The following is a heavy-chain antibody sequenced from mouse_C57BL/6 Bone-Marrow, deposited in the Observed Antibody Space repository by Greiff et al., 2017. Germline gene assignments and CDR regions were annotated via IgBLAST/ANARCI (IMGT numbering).Heavy chain of an antibody. CDR1: GYTFTDYE. CDR3: TKGIGGYFDV. CDR2: IDPETGGT. V-gene: IGHV1-15*01. J-gene: IGHJ1*03. Sequence: VKLMESGAELVRPGASVTLSCKASGYTFTDYEMHWVKQTPVHGLAWIGAIDPETGGTAYNQKFKGKAILPADKSSSTAYMELRILTSEDSAVYYGTKGIGGYFDVWGTGTTVTVSS.